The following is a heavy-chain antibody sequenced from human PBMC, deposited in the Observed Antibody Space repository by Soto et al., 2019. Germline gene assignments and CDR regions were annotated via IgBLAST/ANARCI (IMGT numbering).Heavy chain of an antibody. V-gene: IGHV3-11*01. CDR3: ARVRGEARLTYFDY. CDR2: ISSGGSTM. Sequence: KPGGSLRLSCAASGFTFSDYYMSWIRQAPGKGLEWVSYISSGGSTMYYADSVKGRFTISRDNAKNSLYLQMNSLRAEDTAVYYCARVRGEARLTYFDYWGQGTLVTVSS. CDR1: GFTFSDYY. J-gene: IGHJ4*02. D-gene: IGHD3-10*01.